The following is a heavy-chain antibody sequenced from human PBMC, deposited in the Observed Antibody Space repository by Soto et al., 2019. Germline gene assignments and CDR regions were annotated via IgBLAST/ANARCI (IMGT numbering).Heavy chain of an antibody. CDR2: IYYSGST. V-gene: IGHV4-30-4*01. CDR3: ARALQRYCSSTSCSGGGMDV. Sequence: LSLTCTVSGGSISSGDYYWSWIRQPPGKGLEWIGYIYYSGSTYYNPSLKSRVTISVDTSKNQFSLKLSSVTAADTAVYYCARALQRYCSSTSCSGGGMDVWGQGTTVTVSS. D-gene: IGHD2-2*01. CDR1: GGSISSGDYY. J-gene: IGHJ6*02.